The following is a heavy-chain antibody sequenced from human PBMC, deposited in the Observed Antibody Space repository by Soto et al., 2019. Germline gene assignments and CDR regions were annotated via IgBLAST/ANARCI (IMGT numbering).Heavy chain of an antibody. D-gene: IGHD3-10*01. CDR2: IRSKANSYAT. V-gene: IGHV3-73*01. CDR1: GFTFSGSA. J-gene: IGHJ4*02. Sequence: PGGSLRLSCAASGFTFSGSAMHWVRQASGKGLEWVGRIRSKANSYATAYAASVEGRFTISRDDSKNTAYLQMNSLKTEDTAVYYCAKRPGSGTDYWGQGTLVTVSS. CDR3: AKRPGSGTDY.